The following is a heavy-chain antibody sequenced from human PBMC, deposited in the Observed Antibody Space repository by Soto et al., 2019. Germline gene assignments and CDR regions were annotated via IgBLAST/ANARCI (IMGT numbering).Heavy chain of an antibody. CDR3: AKDAARTSGWYYFDF. Sequence: VGSLRLSCAASGFTFRTYAMGWVLQAPGKGLEWVSVMSNSGDETYYADSVKGRFTISRDNFQNTLYLQLSSLRAEDMAVYYCAKDAARTSGWYYFDFWGQGTLVTVSS. J-gene: IGHJ4*02. D-gene: IGHD6-19*01. CDR1: GFTFRTYA. V-gene: IGHV3-23*01. CDR2: MSNSGDET.